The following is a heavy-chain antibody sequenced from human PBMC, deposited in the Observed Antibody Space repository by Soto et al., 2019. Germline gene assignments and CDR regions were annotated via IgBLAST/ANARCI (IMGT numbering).Heavy chain of an antibody. Sequence: ETLSLTCTVSGGSISGYYWSWIRQPPGKGLEYIGYIYYRGSTNYNPSLKSRVTMSVDTSRNLFSLKVNSVTAADTAVYYCARQQLLPYYYSLDVWGQGTTVTVSS. CDR1: GGSISGYY. D-gene: IGHD6-13*01. CDR2: IYYRGST. CDR3: ARQQLLPYYYSLDV. J-gene: IGHJ6*02. V-gene: IGHV4-59*01.